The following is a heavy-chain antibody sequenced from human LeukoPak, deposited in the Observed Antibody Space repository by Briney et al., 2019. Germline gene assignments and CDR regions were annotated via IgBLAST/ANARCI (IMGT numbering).Heavy chain of an antibody. V-gene: IGHV4-61*08. CDR2: IYYSGST. D-gene: IGHD5-18*01. CDR3: ARSTAMLPFDI. Sequence: PSETLSLTCTVSGGSISSGDYYWSWIRQPPGKGLEWIGYIYYSGSTNYNPSLKSRVTISVDTSKNQFSLKLSSVTAADTAVYYCARSTAMLPFDIWGQGTMVTVSS. J-gene: IGHJ3*02. CDR1: GGSISSGDYY.